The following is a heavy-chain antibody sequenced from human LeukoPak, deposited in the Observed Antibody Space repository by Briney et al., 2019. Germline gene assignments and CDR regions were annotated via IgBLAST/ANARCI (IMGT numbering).Heavy chain of an antibody. V-gene: IGHV3-21*01. CDR2: ISSSSSYI. Sequence: PGGSLRLSCAASGFTFSSYSMNWVRQAPGKGLEWVSSISSSSSYIYYADSVKGRFTISRDNAKNSLYLQMNSLRAEDTAVYYCARDHLPAYYDILTGTSNWFDPWSQGTLVTVSS. D-gene: IGHD3-9*01. CDR1: GFTFSSYS. CDR3: ARDHLPAYYDILTGTSNWFDP. J-gene: IGHJ5*02.